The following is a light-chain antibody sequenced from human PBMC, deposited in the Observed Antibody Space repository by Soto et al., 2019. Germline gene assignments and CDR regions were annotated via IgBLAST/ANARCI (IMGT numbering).Light chain of an antibody. Sequence: QSALTQPASVSGSPGQSITISCTGTSSDVGGYNYISWYQQHPGKAPKLMIYDVSNRPSGVSNRFSGSKSGNTASLTISGLQAEDEADYYCSSYSSSSTLEIFGGGTTLTVL. V-gene: IGLV2-14*01. CDR1: SSDVGGYNY. J-gene: IGLJ2*01. CDR2: DVS. CDR3: SSYSSSSTLEI.